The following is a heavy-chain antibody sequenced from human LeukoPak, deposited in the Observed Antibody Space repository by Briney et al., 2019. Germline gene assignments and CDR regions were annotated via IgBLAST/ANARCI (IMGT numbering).Heavy chain of an antibody. Sequence: SQTLSLTCTVSGGSISSGSYYWSWIRQPAGKGLEWIGRIYTSGSTNYNPSLKSRVTTSVDTSKNQFSLKLSSVTAADTAVYYCARVVGSGWKFDYWGQGTLVTVSS. J-gene: IGHJ4*02. CDR2: IYTSGST. D-gene: IGHD6-19*01. CDR1: GGSISSGSYY. V-gene: IGHV4-61*02. CDR3: ARVVGSGWKFDY.